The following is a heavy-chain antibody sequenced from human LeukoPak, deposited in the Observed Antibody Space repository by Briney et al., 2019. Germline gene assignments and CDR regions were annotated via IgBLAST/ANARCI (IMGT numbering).Heavy chain of an antibody. J-gene: IGHJ4*02. V-gene: IGHV3-7*03. CDR2: IKQDGSKK. D-gene: IGHD3-22*01. Sequence: PGGSLRLSCAASGFTFSLYWMNWVRRAPGKGLEWVANIKQDGSKKNYVDSVKGRFTISRDNAKNSLYLQMNSLRAEDTAVYYCATPLDYYDSSGYHQGGDWGQGTLVTVSS. CDR3: ATPLDYYDSSGYHQGGD. CDR1: GFTFSLYW.